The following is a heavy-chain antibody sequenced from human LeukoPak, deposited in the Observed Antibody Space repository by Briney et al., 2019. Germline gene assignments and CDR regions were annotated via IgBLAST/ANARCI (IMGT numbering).Heavy chain of an antibody. D-gene: IGHD2-15*01. CDR3: AKEQKDIVVVVAATTLDY. V-gene: IGHV3-23*01. Sequence: RPGGSLRLSCAASGFTFSSYAMSWVRQAPGKGLEWVSAISGSGGSTYYADSVKGRFTISRDNSKNTLYLQMNSLRAEDTAGYYCAKEQKDIVVVVAATTLDYWGQGTLVTVSS. J-gene: IGHJ4*02. CDR2: ISGSGGST. CDR1: GFTFSSYA.